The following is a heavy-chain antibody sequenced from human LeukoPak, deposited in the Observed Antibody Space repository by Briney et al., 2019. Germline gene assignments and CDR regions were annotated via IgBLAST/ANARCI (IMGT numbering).Heavy chain of an antibody. CDR3: AKDSLKDIVVVVAATREGY. J-gene: IGHJ4*02. D-gene: IGHD2-15*01. Sequence: GGSLRLSCAASGFTFSSYAMSWVRQAPGKGLEWVSAISGSGGSTYYADSEKGRFTISRDNSKNTLYLQMNSLRAEDTAVYYCAKDSLKDIVVVVAATREGYWGQGTLVTVSS. V-gene: IGHV3-23*01. CDR2: ISGSGGST. CDR1: GFTFSSYA.